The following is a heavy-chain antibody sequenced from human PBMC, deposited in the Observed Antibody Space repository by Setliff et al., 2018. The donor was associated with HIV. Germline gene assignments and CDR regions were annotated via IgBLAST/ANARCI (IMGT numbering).Heavy chain of an antibody. CDR2: IYYSGSS. CDR3: ARGPYGDYHDAFDI. Sequence: PSETLSLTCSVSGGSISSGYYYWSWIRQHPGKGLEWIGYIYYSGSSYYNPSLKSRVTISVDTSKNQFSLKLSSVTAADTAVYYCARGPYGDYHDAFDIRGQGTMVTVSS. J-gene: IGHJ3*02. CDR1: GGSISSGYYY. V-gene: IGHV4-31*03. D-gene: IGHD4-17*01.